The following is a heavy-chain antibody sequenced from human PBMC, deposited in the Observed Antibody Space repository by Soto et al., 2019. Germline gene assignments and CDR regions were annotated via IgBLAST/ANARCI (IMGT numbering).Heavy chain of an antibody. CDR1: GYSFSNYG. Sequence: ASVKVSCKASGYSFSNYGIAWVRQAPGQGPEWMGWISPYNGGTNYAQNVKGRVVMTTDISTNTVYLELRSLRSDDTAIYYCGRCRTDSYAMDVWGQGTTVTVYS. J-gene: IGHJ6*02. V-gene: IGHV1-18*01. D-gene: IGHD2-8*02. CDR3: GRCRTDSYAMDV. CDR2: ISPYNGGT.